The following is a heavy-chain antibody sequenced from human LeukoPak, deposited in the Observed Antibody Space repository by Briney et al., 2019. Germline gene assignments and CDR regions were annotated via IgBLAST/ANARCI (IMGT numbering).Heavy chain of an antibody. D-gene: IGHD3-22*01. CDR1: GGPISNYY. Sequence: SETLSLICTVSGGPISNYYWSWIRQPAGKGLEWIGHIDTSGSSNYNPSLKSRVTISVDTSNNRFSLRLRSVSAADTAVYYCARESGFSDNSGYSKRFDSWVQGTLVTVSS. J-gene: IGHJ4*02. V-gene: IGHV4-4*07. CDR3: ARESGFSDNSGYSKRFDS. CDR2: IDTSGSS.